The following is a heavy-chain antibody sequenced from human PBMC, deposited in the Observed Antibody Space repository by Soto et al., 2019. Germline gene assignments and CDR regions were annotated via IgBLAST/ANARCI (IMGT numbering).Heavy chain of an antibody. J-gene: IGHJ4*02. D-gene: IGHD2-15*01. CDR2: ISGSGATT. CDR3: GGGSKSHESGGFASFDY. CDR1: GFSFGGYA. Sequence: GGSLRLSCATSGFSFGGYAMSWVRQAPGKGLDWVSSISGSGATTYYTNSVKGRFTISRDNAKNTLYLQMSSLRVEDTALYYCGGGSKSHESGGFASFDYWGQGTLVTVSS. V-gene: IGHV3-23*01.